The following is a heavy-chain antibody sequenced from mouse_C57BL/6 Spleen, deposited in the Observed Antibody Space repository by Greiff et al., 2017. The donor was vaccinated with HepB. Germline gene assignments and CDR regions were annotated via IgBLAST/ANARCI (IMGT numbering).Heavy chain of an antibody. CDR2: INYDGSST. D-gene: IGHD2-5*01. CDR3: ARDDYSNPFAY. CDR1: GFTFSDYY. Sequence: DVHLVESEGGLVQPGSSMKLSCTASGFTFSDYYMAWVRQVPEKGLEWVANINYDGSSTYYLDSLKSRFIISRDNAKNILYLQMSSLKSEDTATYYCARDDYSNPFAYWGQGTLVTVSA. J-gene: IGHJ3*01. V-gene: IGHV5-16*01.